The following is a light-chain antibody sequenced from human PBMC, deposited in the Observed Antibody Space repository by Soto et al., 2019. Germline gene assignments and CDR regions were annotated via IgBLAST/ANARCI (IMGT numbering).Light chain of an antibody. CDR1: SSDIGGYNY. CDR3: SSYTSSSTRV. J-gene: IGLJ2*01. V-gene: IGLV2-14*01. Sequence: QSVLNQPASVSGSPGQSITISCTGTSSDIGGYNYVSWYQQHPGKAPKVMIYEVSNRPSGVSNRFSGSKSGNTASLTISGLQAEDEADYYCSSYTSSSTRVFGGGTKVTVL. CDR2: EVS.